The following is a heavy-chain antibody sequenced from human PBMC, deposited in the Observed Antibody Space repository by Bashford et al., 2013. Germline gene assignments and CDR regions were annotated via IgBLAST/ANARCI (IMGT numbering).Heavy chain of an antibody. V-gene: IGHV3-30*02. CDR2: VWYDGSSK. D-gene: IGHD3-22*01. CDR1: GFTFSSYG. J-gene: IGHJ4*02. CDR3: AKADISMIVVGDS. Sequence: GGSLRLSCAASGFTFSSYGMSWVRQAPGKGLEWVAFVWYDGSSKFYGDSVRGRFTISRDNSKNTLSLQMDSLRPEDTAVYYCAKADISMIVVGDSWGQGTLVTVSS.